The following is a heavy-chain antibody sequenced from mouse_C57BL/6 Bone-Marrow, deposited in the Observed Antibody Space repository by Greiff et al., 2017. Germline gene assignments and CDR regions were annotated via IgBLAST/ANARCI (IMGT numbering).Heavy chain of an antibody. CDR1: GFTFSSYG. CDR3: ASNPWFAY. CDR2: ISSGGSYT. J-gene: IGHJ3*01. Sequence: EVQLVESGGDLVKPGGSLKLSCAASGFTFSSYGMSWVRQTPDKRLEWVATISSGGSYTYYPDSVKGRFTISRDNAKNTLYLQMSSLKSEDTAMYYCASNPWFAYWGQGTLVTVSA. V-gene: IGHV5-6*01.